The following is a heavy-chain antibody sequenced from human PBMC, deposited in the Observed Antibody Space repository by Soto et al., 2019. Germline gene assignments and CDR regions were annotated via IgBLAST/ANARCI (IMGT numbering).Heavy chain of an antibody. Sequence: QVQLVQSGAEVKKPGASVKISCKASGYTFTSYDINWVRQAAGQGLEWMGWMKPNSGNTGYAQKFQGRVTMTXNXSTNTAYXELSGLRXXXSAXYYCARSGYCPNXXCYFGDFDYWGQGTLVTFSS. V-gene: IGHV1-8*01. D-gene: IGHD2-8*01. CDR2: MKPNSGNT. CDR1: GYTFTSYD. CDR3: ARSGYCPNXXCYFGDFDY. J-gene: IGHJ4*02.